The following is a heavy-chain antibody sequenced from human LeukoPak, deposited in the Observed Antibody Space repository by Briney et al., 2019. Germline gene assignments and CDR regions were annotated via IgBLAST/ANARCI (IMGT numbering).Heavy chain of an antibody. CDR2: IYPGDPDT. CDR3: ARLAHDKGAFDI. Sequence: GESLKISCKGSTDIFSNYWIGWVRQIPGKGLEWMGIIYPGDPDTRYSPSFQGQVTISADKSISTAYLQWSSLKASDTAMYYCARLAHDKGAFDIWGQGTMVTVSS. J-gene: IGHJ3*02. D-gene: IGHD3-22*01. V-gene: IGHV5-51*01. CDR1: TDIFSNYW.